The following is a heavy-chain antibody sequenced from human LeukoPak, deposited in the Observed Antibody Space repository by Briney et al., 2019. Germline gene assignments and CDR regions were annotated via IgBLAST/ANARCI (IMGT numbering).Heavy chain of an antibody. CDR1: GFTFSSYG. CDR2: IRYDGSNK. Sequence: GGSLRLSCAASGFTFSSYGMHWVRQAPGKGLEWVAFIRYDGSNKYYADSVRGRFTISRDNSKNTLYLQMNSLRAEDTAVYYCANIYAHAFDIWGQGTMVTVSS. J-gene: IGHJ3*02. V-gene: IGHV3-30*02. CDR3: ANIYAHAFDI. D-gene: IGHD2/OR15-2a*01.